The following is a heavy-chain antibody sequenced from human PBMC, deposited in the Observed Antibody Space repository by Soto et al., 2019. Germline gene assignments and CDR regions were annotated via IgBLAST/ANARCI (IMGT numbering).Heavy chain of an antibody. J-gene: IGHJ5*02. CDR3: AKTYGGYCSSSSCKGGFDP. V-gene: IGHV3-21*04. Sequence: GRPLRLSCAASGFTFNSYSMNLIRKAHGKGLEWVSSISSSSSFIYYADSVKGRFTISRDNAKNSLYLQMNSLRADDTAVYYCAKTYGGYCSSSSCKGGFDPWGQGTLVTVSS. CDR2: ISSSSSFI. CDR1: GFTFNSYS. D-gene: IGHD2-2*01.